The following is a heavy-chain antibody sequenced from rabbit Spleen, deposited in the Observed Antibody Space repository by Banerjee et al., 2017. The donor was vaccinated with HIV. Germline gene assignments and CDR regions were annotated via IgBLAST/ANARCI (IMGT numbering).Heavy chain of an antibody. CDR3: ARDLPGVIGWNFNL. CDR1: GFSFSNKAV. Sequence: QEQLVESGGGLVKPEGSLKLSCTASGFSFSNKAVMCWVRQAPGKGLEWIACINAVTGKAVYASWAKGRFTFSKTSSTTVDLKMTSLTAADTATYFCARDLPGVIGWNFNLWGPGTLVTVS. D-gene: IGHD1-1*01. V-gene: IGHV1S45*01. J-gene: IGHJ4*01. CDR2: INAVTGKA.